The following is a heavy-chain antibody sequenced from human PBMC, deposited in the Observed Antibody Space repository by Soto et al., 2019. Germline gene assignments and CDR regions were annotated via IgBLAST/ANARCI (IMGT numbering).Heavy chain of an antibody. V-gene: IGHV4-59*12. CDR3: VRVFSDSSSFFDP. J-gene: IGHJ5*02. D-gene: IGHD6-13*01. Sequence: SETLSLTCTVSGTSISNDYWSWIRQSPGKGLECIGYIYSSESTNYNPSLKSRVTISVDTSKNQFSLKLSSVTAADTAMYYCVRVFSDSSSFFDPWGQGTLVTVSS. CDR2: IYSSEST. CDR1: GTSISNDY.